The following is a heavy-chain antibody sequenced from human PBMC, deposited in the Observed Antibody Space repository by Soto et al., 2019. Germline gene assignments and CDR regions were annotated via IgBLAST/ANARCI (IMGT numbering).Heavy chain of an antibody. CDR2: INHSGST. D-gene: IGHD5-18*01. Sequence: PSETLSLTCDVYGGSFSCYYWSWIRQPPGKGLEWIGEINHSGSTNYNPSLKSRVTISVDTSKKQFSLKLSSVTAADTAVYYCATGGYSYGYYYWRQGTLVTVSS. V-gene: IGHV4-34*01. J-gene: IGHJ4*02. CDR1: GGSFSCYY. CDR3: ATGGYSYGYYY.